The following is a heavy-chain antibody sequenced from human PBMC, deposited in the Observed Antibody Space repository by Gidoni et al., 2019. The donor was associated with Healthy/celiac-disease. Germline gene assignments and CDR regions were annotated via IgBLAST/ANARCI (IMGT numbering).Heavy chain of an antibody. CDR2: IKSKTDGGTT. CDR3: TTLSLVGAPYYFDY. J-gene: IGHJ4*02. V-gene: IGHV3-15*01. Sequence: EVQLVESGGGLVKPGGSLRLSCAASGFTFSNAWMSWVRQAPGKGLEWVGRIKSKTDGGTTDYAAPVKGRFTISRDDSKNTLYLQMNSLKTEDTAVYYCTTLSLVGAPYYFDYWGQGTLVTVSS. D-gene: IGHD1-26*01. CDR1: GFTFSNAW.